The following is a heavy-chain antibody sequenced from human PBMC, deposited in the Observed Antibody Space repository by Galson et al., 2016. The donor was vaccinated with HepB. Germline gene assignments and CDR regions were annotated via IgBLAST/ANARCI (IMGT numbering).Heavy chain of an antibody. J-gene: IGHJ5*02. Sequence: SVKVSCKASGYNFAASAITWVQQAPGQGLEWMGYIVVNSGYTKYAEKLQGRVTLTTDTSTSTAYMELRSLRSDDTAVYYCAKVGSGWYEGWFDPWGQGTLVTVSS. CDR1: GYNFAASA. V-gene: IGHV1-18*01. D-gene: IGHD6-19*01. CDR2: IVVNSGYT. CDR3: AKVGSGWYEGWFDP.